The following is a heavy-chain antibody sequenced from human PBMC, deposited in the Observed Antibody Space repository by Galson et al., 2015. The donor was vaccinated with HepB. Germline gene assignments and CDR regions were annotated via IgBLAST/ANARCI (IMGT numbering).Heavy chain of an antibody. D-gene: IGHD3-22*01. V-gene: IGHV1-18*04. CDR1: GYTLTNYG. CDR2: ISAYNGNT. J-gene: IGHJ4*02. Sequence: SVKVSCKASGYTLTNYGFSWVRQAPGQGLEWMGWISAYNGNTNYAQKLQGRVTMTTDTSTSTAYMELRSLRSDDTAVYYCARALSDYYDTICCPFDNWGQGTLVTVSS. CDR3: ARALSDYYDTICCPFDN.